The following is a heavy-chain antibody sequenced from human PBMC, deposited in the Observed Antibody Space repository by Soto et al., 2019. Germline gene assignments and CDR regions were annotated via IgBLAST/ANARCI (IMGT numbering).Heavy chain of an antibody. D-gene: IGHD3-16*02. V-gene: IGHV3-23*01. J-gene: IGHJ4*02. CDR1: GFAFSSYA. Sequence: EVQLLESGGGLVQPGGSLRLSCAASGFAFSSYAMSWVRQAPGKGLEWVSSISGSTSGTYYADAVKGRFTISRDNSNNSLYLQMNSLRAEDTAVYDCAKDRGVIDPFDYWGQGDLVTVSS. CDR3: AKDRGVIDPFDY. CDR2: ISGSTSGT.